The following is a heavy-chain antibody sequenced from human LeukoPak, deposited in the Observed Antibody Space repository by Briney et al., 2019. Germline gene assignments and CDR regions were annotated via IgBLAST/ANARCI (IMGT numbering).Heavy chain of an antibody. J-gene: IGHJ3*02. CDR2: IIPILGIA. Sequence: ASVKVSCKASGGTFSSYTISWVRQAPGQGLEWMGRIIPILGIANYAQKFQGRVTITADKSTSTAYMELSSLRSEDTAVYYCWKMRFNGAFDIWGQGTMVTVSS. V-gene: IGHV1-69*02. CDR3: WKMRFNGAFDI. D-gene: IGHD1-1*01. CDR1: GGTFSSYT.